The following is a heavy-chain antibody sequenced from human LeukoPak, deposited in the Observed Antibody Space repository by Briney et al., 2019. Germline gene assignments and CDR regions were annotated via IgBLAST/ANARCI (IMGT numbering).Heavy chain of an antibody. CDR3: AKESYCSGGSCYPYYFDY. CDR2: ISYDGSNK. V-gene: IGHV3-30*18. J-gene: IGHJ4*02. D-gene: IGHD2-15*01. Sequence: GGSLRLSCAASGFTFSSYGMHRVRQAPGKGLEWVAVISYDGSNKYCADSVKGRFTISRDNSKNTLYLQMNSLRAEDTAVYYCAKESYCSGGSCYPYYFDYWGQGTLVTVSS. CDR1: GFTFSSYG.